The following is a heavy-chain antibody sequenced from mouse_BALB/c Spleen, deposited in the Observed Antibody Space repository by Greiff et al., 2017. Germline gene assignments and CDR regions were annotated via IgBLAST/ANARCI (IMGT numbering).Heavy chain of an antibody. D-gene: IGHD1-1*01. CDR2: ISSGGST. CDR3: ARDGSSSGAMDY. Sequence: DVKLVESGGGLVKPGGSLKLSCAASGFTFSSYAMSWVRQTPEKRLEWVASISSGGSTYYPDSVKGRFTISRDNARNILYLQMSSLRSEDTAMYYCARDGSSSGAMDYWGQGTSVTVSS. V-gene: IGHV5-6-5*01. J-gene: IGHJ4*01. CDR1: GFTFSSYA.